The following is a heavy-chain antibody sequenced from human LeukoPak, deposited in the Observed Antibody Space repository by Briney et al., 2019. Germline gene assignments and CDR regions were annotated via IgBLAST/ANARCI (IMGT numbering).Heavy chain of an antibody. Sequence: GRSLRLSCAASGFTFNSYSMHWVRQAPGKGLEWVAVIWYDGSNKYYADSVKGRFTISRDNSKNTLYLQMNSLRAEDTAVYYCAKGPRGSYLDYWGKGTLVTVSS. V-gene: IGHV3-33*06. CDR3: AKGPRGSYLDY. D-gene: IGHD1-26*01. J-gene: IGHJ4*02. CDR2: IWYDGSNK. CDR1: GFTFNSYS.